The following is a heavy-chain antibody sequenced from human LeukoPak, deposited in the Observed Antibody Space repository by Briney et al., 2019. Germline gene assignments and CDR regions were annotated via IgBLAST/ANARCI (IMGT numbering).Heavy chain of an antibody. CDR3: ATTLSSSWYYNWFDP. CDR2: IYHSGST. J-gene: IGHJ5*02. V-gene: IGHV4-38-2*02. CDR1: GYSISSGYY. D-gene: IGHD6-13*01. Sequence: SETLSLTCTVSGYSISSGYYWGWIRQPPGKGLEWIGSIYHSGSTYYNPSLKSRATISVDTSKNQFSLKVSSVTAADTAVYYCATTLSSSWYYNWFDPWGQGTLVTVSS.